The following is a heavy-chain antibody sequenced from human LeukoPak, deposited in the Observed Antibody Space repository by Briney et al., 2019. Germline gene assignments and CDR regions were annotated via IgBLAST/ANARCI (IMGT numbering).Heavy chain of an antibody. CDR2: INSDGSST. J-gene: IGHJ1*01. Sequence: PGGSLRLSCAASGFTFSNYWMHWVRQAPGKGLVGVSRINSDGSSTSYADSVKGRFTISRDNAKNTLYLQMNSLRAEDTAVYYCAAYDSSGYSGKYFQHWGQGTLVTVSS. CDR1: GFTFSNYW. CDR3: AAYDSSGYSGKYFQH. D-gene: IGHD3-22*01. V-gene: IGHV3-74*01.